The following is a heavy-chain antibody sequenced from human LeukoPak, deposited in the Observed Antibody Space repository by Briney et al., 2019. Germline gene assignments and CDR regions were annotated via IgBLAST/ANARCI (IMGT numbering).Heavy chain of an antibody. J-gene: IGHJ4*02. V-gene: IGHV4-59*08. Sequence: PSETRSLTCTVSGGSIRNYYWTWIRQPPGKGLEWIGYIHDSGSTHYNPSLRSRLTMSIDTSKNQFSLNLSSVTAADTAVYYCATQCASQTLAYGYWGQGTLVTVSS. CDR1: GGSIRNYY. CDR2: IHDSGST. D-gene: IGHD4-17*01. CDR3: ATQCASQTLAYGY.